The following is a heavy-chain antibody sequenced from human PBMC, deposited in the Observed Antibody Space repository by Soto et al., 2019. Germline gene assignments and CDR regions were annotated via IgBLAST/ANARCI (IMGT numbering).Heavy chain of an antibody. D-gene: IGHD1-7*01. CDR3: ASHGITGTWVYYYGMDV. CDR1: GGTFSSYA. Sequence: QVQLVQSGAEVKKPGSSVKVSCKASGGTFSSYAISWVRQAPGQGLEWMGGFIPIFVTANYAQKFLGRVTITADDSTSTAYMELSSLRSEDTAVYYCASHGITGTWVYYYGMDVWGQGTTVTVSS. J-gene: IGHJ6*02. V-gene: IGHV1-69*12. CDR2: FIPIFVTA.